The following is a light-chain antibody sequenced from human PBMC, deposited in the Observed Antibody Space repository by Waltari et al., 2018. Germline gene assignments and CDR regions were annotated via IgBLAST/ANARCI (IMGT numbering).Light chain of an antibody. V-gene: IGKV3-15*01. CDR2: GAS. Sequence: EIVMTQSPATLSVSPGERATLSCRASQSVSSNLAWYQQKPGQAPRLLIYGASTRANGIPARFSGGGSGTEFTLTISSLQSEYFTVYYCQQYNNWPLTFGGGTKVEIK. J-gene: IGKJ4*01. CDR1: QSVSSN. CDR3: QQYNNWPLT.